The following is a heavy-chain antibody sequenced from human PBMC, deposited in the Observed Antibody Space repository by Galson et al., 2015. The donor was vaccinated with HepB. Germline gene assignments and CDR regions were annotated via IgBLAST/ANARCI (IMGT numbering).Heavy chain of an antibody. D-gene: IGHD5-12*01. J-gene: IGHJ6*02. V-gene: IGHV3-11*01. CDR1: GFTFSDYY. Sequence: SLRLSCAASGFTFSDYYMSWIRQAPGKGLEWVSYISSSGSTIYYADSVKGRFTISRDNAKNSLYLQMNSLRAEDTAVYYCARTDIVATFSHSDYYGMDVWGQGTTVTVSS. CDR3: ARTDIVATFSHSDYYGMDV. CDR2: ISSSGSTI.